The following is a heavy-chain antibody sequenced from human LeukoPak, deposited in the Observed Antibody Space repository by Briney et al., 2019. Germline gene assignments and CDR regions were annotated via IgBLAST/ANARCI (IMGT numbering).Heavy chain of an antibody. CDR1: GVSISSYY. Sequence: SETLSLTCTVSGVSISSYYWSWIRQPPGKGLEWIWYIYYSGSTNYNPSLKSRVTISVDTSKNQFSLKLSSVTAADTAVYYCARRYFDHVGGYGMDVWGQGTTVTVSS. V-gene: IGHV4-59*08. D-gene: IGHD3-9*01. CDR2: IYYSGST. CDR3: ARRYFDHVGGYGMDV. J-gene: IGHJ6*02.